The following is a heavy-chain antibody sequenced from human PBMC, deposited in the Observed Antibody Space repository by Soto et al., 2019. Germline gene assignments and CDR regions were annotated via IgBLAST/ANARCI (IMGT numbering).Heavy chain of an antibody. D-gene: IGHD6-13*01. CDR2: INHSGST. V-gene: IGHV4-34*01. CDR1: GGSFSGYY. Sequence: SETLSLTCAVYGGSFSGYYWSWIRQPPGKGLEWIGEINHSGSTNYNPSLKSRVTISVDTSKNQFSLKLSSVTVADTAVYYCARGPITEYSSSWRNFDYWGQGTLVTVSS. J-gene: IGHJ4*02. CDR3: ARGPITEYSSSWRNFDY.